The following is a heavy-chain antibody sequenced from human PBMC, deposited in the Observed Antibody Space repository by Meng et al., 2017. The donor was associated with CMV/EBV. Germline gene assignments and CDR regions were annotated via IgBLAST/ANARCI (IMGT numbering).Heavy chain of an antibody. CDR1: GGSFSGYY. Sequence: GSLRLSCAVYGGSFSGYYWSWIRQPPGKGLEWIGEINHSGSTNYNPSLKSRVTISVDTSKNQFSLKLSSVTAADTAVYYCARARGTLKSGNLDYWGQGTLVPSPQ. D-gene: IGHD4-23*01. CDR2: INHSGST. V-gene: IGHV4-34*01. CDR3: ARARGTLKSGNLDY. J-gene: IGHJ4*02.